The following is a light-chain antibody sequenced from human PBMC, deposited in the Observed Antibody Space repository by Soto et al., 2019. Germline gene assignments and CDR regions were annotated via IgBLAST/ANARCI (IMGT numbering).Light chain of an antibody. CDR3: QHYNSYSEA. J-gene: IGKJ1*01. Sequence: EIVLTQSPGTLSLSPGERATLSCRASQSVSSSYLAWYQQKPGQAPWLLIYGASSRATGIPDRFSGSGSGTDFTLTISSLQPDDFATYYCQHYNSYSEAFGQGTKVELK. CDR1: QSVSSSY. V-gene: IGKV3-20*01. CDR2: GAS.